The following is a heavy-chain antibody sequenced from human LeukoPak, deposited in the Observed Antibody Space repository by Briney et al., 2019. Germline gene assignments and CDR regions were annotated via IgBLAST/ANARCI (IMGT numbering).Heavy chain of an antibody. CDR3: GGGGFFRLSGLTPLDL. D-gene: IGHD3/OR15-3a*01. J-gene: IGHJ5*02. V-gene: IGHV6-1*01. Sequence: SQTLSLTCAFSRHSVPISSSARSWIRQSPSRGLECLGSTYYRSKWYNDYAVSVKSRITINPDTSKNQSSLQLNSVTPDDTAVYFDGGGGFFRLSGLTPLDLWGQGTLVTVSP. CDR1: RHSVPISSSA. CDR2: TYYRSKWYN.